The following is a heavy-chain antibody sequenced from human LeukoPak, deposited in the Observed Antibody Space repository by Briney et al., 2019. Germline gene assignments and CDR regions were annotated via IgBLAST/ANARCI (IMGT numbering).Heavy chain of an antibody. D-gene: IGHD3-16*01. V-gene: IGHV3-23*01. CDR2: ICGSGGST. J-gene: IGHJ6*03. CDR1: GFTFSSYA. Sequence: GGSLRLSCAASGFTFSSYAMSWVRQAPGKGLEWVSGICGSGGSTYYADSVKGRFTISRDNSKNTLYLQMNSLRAEDTAVYYCAKQKLPLWGYYYMDVWGKGTTVTVSS. CDR3: AKQKLPLWGYYYMDV.